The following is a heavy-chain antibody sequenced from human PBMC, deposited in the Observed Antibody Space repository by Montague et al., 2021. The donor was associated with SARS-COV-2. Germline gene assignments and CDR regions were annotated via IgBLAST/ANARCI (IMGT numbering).Heavy chain of an antibody. CDR1: AESFINWY. J-gene: IGHJ6*03. Sequence: SETLSLTCAVFAESFINWYWSWIRQTPGKELEWIGEMNHSGTTNYNPSRKSRVTISVDKSRNQFSRKLQSVTAAYAAVYYCASGDDNGSCYLDVWGKGTTVTVSS. D-gene: IGHD1-26*01. CDR3: ASGDDNGSCYLDV. V-gene: IGHV4-34*01. CDR2: MNHSGTT.